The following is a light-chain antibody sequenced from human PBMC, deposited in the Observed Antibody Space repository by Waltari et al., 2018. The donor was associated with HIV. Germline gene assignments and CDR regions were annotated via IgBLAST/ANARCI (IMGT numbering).Light chain of an antibody. CDR2: GAS. Sequence: VMTQSPATLSVSPGERATLSCRAGQSVRNNLAWYQQKPGKAPRLLIYGASTRATGIPSRFSGSGSGTEFTLTISSLQSEDSAVYYCQQYNKWPPWTFGQGTKVEIK. CDR1: QSVRNN. V-gene: IGKV3-15*01. CDR3: QQYNKWPPWT. J-gene: IGKJ1*01.